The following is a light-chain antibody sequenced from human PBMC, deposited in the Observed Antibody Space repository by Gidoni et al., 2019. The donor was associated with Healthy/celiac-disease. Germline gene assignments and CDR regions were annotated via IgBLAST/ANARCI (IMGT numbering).Light chain of an antibody. J-gene: IGKJ4*01. V-gene: IGKV3-11*01. CDR2: DAS. Sequence: EIVLTQSPATLSLSPGERATLSCRASQSVSSYLAWYQQKPGQAPRLLIYDASNRATGIPARFSGSGSGTDFTLTISSLEPEDFAVYYCQQRSNWPLLTFXXXTKXEIK. CDR1: QSVSSY. CDR3: QQRSNWPLLT.